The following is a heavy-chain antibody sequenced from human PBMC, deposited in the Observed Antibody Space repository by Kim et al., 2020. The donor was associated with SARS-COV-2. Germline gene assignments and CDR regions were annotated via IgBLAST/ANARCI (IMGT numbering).Heavy chain of an antibody. CDR1: GFTFSSYA. CDR3: ARGNGLVKLSGGYMDV. J-gene: IGHJ6*03. V-gene: IGHV3-30-3*01. D-gene: IGHD2-8*01. CDR2: ISYDGSNK. Sequence: GGSLRLSCAASGFTFSSYAMHWVRQAPGKGLEWVAVISYDGSNKYYADSVKGRFTISRDNSKNTLYLQMNSLRAEDTAVYYCARGNGLVKLSGGYMDVWGKGTTVTVSS.